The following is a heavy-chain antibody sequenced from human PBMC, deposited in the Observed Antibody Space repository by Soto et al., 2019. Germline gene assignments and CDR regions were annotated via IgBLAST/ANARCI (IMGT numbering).Heavy chain of an antibody. CDR2: MNPSGATT. V-gene: IGHV1-46*01. CDR3: ARMAANSYYYYGLDV. CDR1: GYIFSTYD. J-gene: IGHJ6*02. Sequence: QVQLVQSGAEVKKPGASVKLSCKASGYIFSTYDIHWVRQAPGQGLEWLGIMNPSGATTTYAQKFQGRLTMTRDTSTSTVYMDLSSLRSEDTAVYYCARMAANSYYYYGLDVWGQGTTVTVSS. D-gene: IGHD6-19*01.